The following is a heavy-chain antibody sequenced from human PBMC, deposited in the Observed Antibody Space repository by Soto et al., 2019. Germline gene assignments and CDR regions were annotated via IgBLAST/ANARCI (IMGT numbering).Heavy chain of an antibody. CDR1: GGSISSYY. V-gene: IGHV4-59*01. D-gene: IGHD3-3*01. CDR2: ICFSGTT. CDR3: ARSYDFCSCYFSY. Sequence: SETLALTCTVSGGSISSYYWSWIRQPPGKGLEWIAYICFSGTTNYNPSLKSRVTISVDTSKNQFSLKLSSVTAADTAIYYCARSYDFCSCYFSYWGQGTLVXVSA. J-gene: IGHJ1*01.